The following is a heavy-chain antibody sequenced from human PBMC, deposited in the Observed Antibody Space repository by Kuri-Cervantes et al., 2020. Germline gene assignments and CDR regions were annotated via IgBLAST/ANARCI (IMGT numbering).Heavy chain of an antibody. J-gene: IGHJ4*02. CDR2: ISGSGGST. CDR3: AKDLHSGSYYFDY. Sequence: GESLKISCAASGFTFSSYAMSWVRQAPGKGLEWVSVISGSGGSTYYADSVKGRFTISRDNSKNTLYLQMNSLRGEDTAVYYCAKDLHSGSYYFDYWGQGTLVTVSS. CDR1: GFTFSSYA. D-gene: IGHD1-26*01. V-gene: IGHV3-23*01.